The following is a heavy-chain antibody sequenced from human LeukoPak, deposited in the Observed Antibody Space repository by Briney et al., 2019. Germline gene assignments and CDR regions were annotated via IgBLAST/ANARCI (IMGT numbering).Heavy chain of an antibody. CDR3: ATYSSLNRREFQY. J-gene: IGHJ1*01. V-gene: IGHV3-7*01. D-gene: IGHD3-22*01. CDR1: GFTFSNYW. Sequence: GGSLRLSREGSGFTFSNYWMGWVRQAPGKGLQWVANIKTDGSEKYYVDSVKGRFTISRDNAKNSLYLQMNSLRAEDTAVYYCATYSSLNRREFQYWGQGTLLTVSS. CDR2: IKTDGSEK.